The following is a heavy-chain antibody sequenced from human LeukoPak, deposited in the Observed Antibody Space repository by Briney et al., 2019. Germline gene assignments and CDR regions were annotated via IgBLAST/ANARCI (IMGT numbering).Heavy chain of an antibody. CDR2: IYYSGST. Sequence: SETLSLTCTVSGGSISSYYWSWIRQPPGKGLEWIGYIYYSGSTNYNPSLKSRVTISVDTSKNQFSLKLSSVTAADTAVYYCARQNVDCSSTSCYTPDYWGQGTLVTVSS. CDR3: ARQNVDCSSTSCYTPDY. J-gene: IGHJ4*02. CDR1: GGSISSYY. D-gene: IGHD2-2*02. V-gene: IGHV4-59*08.